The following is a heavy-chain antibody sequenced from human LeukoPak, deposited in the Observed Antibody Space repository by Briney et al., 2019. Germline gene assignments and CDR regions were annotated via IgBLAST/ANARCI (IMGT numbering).Heavy chain of an antibody. V-gene: IGHV3-11*04. CDR2: ITGSGGSK. J-gene: IGHJ4*02. CDR3: AREIQAPGKTLDY. Sequence: GGSLRLSCAASGFTFSDYYMSWVRQAPGKGLEWVSYITGSGGSKYYADSVKGRFTISRDNAKNTLYLQMNSLRAEDTAIYYCAREIQAPGKTLDYWGQGALVTVSS. CDR1: GFTFSDYY.